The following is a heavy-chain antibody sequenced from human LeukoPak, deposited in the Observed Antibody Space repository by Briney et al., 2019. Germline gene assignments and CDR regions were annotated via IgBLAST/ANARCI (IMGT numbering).Heavy chain of an antibody. CDR3: ARTGTTTETTEY. J-gene: IGHJ4*02. D-gene: IGHD1-26*01. CDR2: IYYSGST. V-gene: IGHV4-39*01. Sequence: SETLSLTCTVSGGSISSSYYYWGWIRQPPGKGLEWIGNIYYSGSTYYSPSLESRVTISVDTSKNQFSLKLSSVTAADTAVYYCARTGTTTETTEYWGQGTLVTVSS. CDR1: GGSISSSYYY.